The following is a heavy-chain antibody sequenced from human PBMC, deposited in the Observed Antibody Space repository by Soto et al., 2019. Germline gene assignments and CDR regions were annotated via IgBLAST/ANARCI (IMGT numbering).Heavy chain of an antibody. D-gene: IGHD3-3*01. CDR1: GGSITSYY. Sequence: SETLSLTCTVSGGSITSYYWSWIRQSAGKGLEWIGRIYHTGSINYNPSLQSRVTMSVDTSKNQVSLKLTSVTAADAAVYYCARDMRVFGGIDVWGQGTTVTVSS. CDR2: IYHTGSI. V-gene: IGHV4-4*07. J-gene: IGHJ6*02. CDR3: ARDMRVFGGIDV.